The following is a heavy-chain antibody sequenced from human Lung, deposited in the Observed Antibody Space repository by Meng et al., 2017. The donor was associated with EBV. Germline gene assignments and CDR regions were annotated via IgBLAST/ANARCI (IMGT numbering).Heavy chain of an antibody. CDR2: ISSNSRYI. J-gene: IGHJ1*01. CDR1: GFIFSDYS. Sequence: EVQLVESGVGLVKPGGSLRLSCTASGFIFSDYSMNWVRQAPGKGLEWVSSISSNSRYIYQPDSVKGRFTISRDNVQNSLYLQMHSLRGEDTAVYYCARDFLRADYHSGSPSVWGQGTLVTVDS. D-gene: IGHD3-10*01. CDR3: ARDFLRADYHSGSPSV. V-gene: IGHV3-21*01.